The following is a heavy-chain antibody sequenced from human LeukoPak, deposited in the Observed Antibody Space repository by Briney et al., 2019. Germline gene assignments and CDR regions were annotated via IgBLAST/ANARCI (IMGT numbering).Heavy chain of an antibody. CDR1: GGSFSGYY. D-gene: IGHD3-22*01. Sequence: SETLSLTCAVYGGSFSGYYRSWIRQPPGKGLEWIGEINHSGSTNYNPSLKSRVTISVDTSKNQFSLKLSSVTAADTAVYYCARDSSGSDAFDIWGQGTMVTVSS. V-gene: IGHV4-34*01. J-gene: IGHJ3*02. CDR2: INHSGST. CDR3: ARDSSGSDAFDI.